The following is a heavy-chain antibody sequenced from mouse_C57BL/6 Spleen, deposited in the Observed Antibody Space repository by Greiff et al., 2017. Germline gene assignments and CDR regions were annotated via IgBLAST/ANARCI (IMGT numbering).Heavy chain of an antibody. J-gene: IGHJ3*01. D-gene: IGHD2-4*01. Sequence: QVQLQQPGAELVKPGASVKLSCKASGYTFTSYWMQWVKQRPGQGLEWIGEIDPSDSSTNYNQKFKGKATLTVDTSSTTAYMQLSSLTSEDSAVYYCARSHDYDRSWFAYWGQGTLVTVSA. CDR3: ARSHDYDRSWFAY. CDR2: IDPSDSST. V-gene: IGHV1-50*01. CDR1: GYTFTSYW.